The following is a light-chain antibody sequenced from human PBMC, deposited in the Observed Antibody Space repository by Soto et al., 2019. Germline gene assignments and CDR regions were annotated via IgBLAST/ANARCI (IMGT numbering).Light chain of an antibody. Sequence: EILLTQSPGTLSLSPGERATLSCRASQSVSSSYLAWYQQKPGQAPRLLIYGASSRATGIPDRFSGSGSGTDFHLTISGLEPEDFAVYYCQHYGGSPYTFGQGTELEIK. V-gene: IGKV3-20*01. CDR3: QHYGGSPYT. J-gene: IGKJ2*01. CDR2: GAS. CDR1: QSVSSSY.